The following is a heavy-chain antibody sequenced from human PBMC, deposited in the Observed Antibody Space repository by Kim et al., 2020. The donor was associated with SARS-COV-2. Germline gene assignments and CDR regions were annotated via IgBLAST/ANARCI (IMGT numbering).Heavy chain of an antibody. V-gene: IGHV4-59*08. D-gene: IGHD3-22*01. Sequence: PSLKSRVTISVDTSKNQCSLKLSSVTAADTAVYYCARLQTDSSGYYAFDIWGQGTMVTVSS. J-gene: IGHJ3*02. CDR3: ARLQTDSSGYYAFDI.